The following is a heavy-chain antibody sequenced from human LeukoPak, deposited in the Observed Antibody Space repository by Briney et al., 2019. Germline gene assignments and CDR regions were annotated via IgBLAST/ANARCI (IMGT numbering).Heavy chain of an antibody. Sequence: SETLSLTCTVSGGSISSGGYYWSWIRQHPGKGLEWIGYIYYSGSTYYNPSLKSRVTISVDTSKNQFSLELSSVTAADTAVYYCARVRGLTYHYDSSEYYFDYWGQGTLVTVSS. CDR3: ARVRGLTYHYDSSEYYFDY. CDR2: IYYSGST. V-gene: IGHV4-31*03. J-gene: IGHJ4*02. CDR1: GGSISSGGYY. D-gene: IGHD3-22*01.